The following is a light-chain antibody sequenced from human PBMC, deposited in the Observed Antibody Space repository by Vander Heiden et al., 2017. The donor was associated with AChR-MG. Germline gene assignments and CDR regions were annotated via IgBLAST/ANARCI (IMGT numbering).Light chain of an antibody. J-gene: IGLJ3*02. CDR2: DIN. V-gene: IGLV2-11*01. CDR1: GRNVGGYTY. Sequence: QSALTQPRSVSGSPGQSVTIPCPGTGRNVGGYTYVAWYQPHPGKAPQLMIYDINKRPSGVPDRFSGSKSGNTASLTISGLQAEDEADYHCCSYAGRYTWVFGGGTKLTVL. CDR3: CSYAGRYTWV.